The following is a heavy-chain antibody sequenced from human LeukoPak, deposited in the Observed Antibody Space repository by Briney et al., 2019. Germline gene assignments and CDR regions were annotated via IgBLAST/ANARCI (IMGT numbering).Heavy chain of an antibody. CDR1: GFTFSNYW. CDR3: ARDVDWNYDL. Sequence: GGSLRLSCVGSGFTFSNYWMNWVCQAPGKGLEWVANIKGSDKGHADSVKGRFSVSRDDARNSLYLQMDSLRAEDTAVYYCARDVDWNYDLWGQGTVVRVSS. CDR2: IKGSDK. J-gene: IGHJ4*02. V-gene: IGHV3-7*01. D-gene: IGHD1-7*01.